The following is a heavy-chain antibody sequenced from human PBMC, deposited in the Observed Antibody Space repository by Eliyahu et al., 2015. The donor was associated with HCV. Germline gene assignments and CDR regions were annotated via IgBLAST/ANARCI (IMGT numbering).Heavy chain of an antibody. Sequence: EVQLVESGGGLVKPGGSLRLSCAASGFTFSXYSMNWVRQAPGKGLEWVSSISSSSSYIYYADSVKGRFTISRDNAKNSLYLQMNSLRAEDTAVYYCARDVGLSDFENYYYYGMDVWGQGTTVTVSS. J-gene: IGHJ6*02. CDR3: ARDVGLSDFENYYYYGMDV. CDR2: ISSSSSYI. CDR1: GFTFSXYS. V-gene: IGHV3-21*01. D-gene: IGHD3-3*01.